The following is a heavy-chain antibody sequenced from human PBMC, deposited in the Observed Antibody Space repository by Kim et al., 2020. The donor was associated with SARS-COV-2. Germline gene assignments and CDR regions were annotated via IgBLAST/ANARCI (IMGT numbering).Heavy chain of an antibody. J-gene: IGHJ3*02. CDR2: IYYSGST. CDR3: ASPNQSEKDSSGYRYAFDI. V-gene: IGHV4-39*01. CDR1: GGSISSSSYY. D-gene: IGHD3-22*01. Sequence: SETLSLTCTVSGGSISSSSYYWGWIRQPPGKGLEWIGSIYYSGSTYYNPSLKSRVTISVDTSKNQFSLKLSSVTAADTAVYYCASPNQSEKDSSGYRYAFDIWGQGTMVTVSS.